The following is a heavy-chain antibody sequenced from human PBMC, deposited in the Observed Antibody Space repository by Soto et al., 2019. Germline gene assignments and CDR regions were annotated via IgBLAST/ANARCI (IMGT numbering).Heavy chain of an antibody. Sequence: QITLKESGPTLVKPTQTLTLTCSFSGFSLSTIGVGVGWIRQPPGKALEWLALIYWNDDKRYSPSLENRLTITKDTSKDQVVLTMTNMDPVDTATYYCVRREEPHYYHGVDVWGQGTTVTVSS. CDR2: IYWNDDK. V-gene: IGHV2-5*01. CDR1: GFSLSTIGVG. CDR3: VRREEPHYYHGVDV. D-gene: IGHD1-26*01. J-gene: IGHJ6*02.